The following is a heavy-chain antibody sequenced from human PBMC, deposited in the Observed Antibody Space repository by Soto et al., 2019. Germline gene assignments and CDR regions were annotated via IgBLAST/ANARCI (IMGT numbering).Heavy chain of an antibody. D-gene: IGHD6-13*01. CDR2: VSGSGGAT. CDR3: AKDAIMVSSSYNYFDY. V-gene: IGHV3-23*01. J-gene: IGHJ4*02. CDR1: GFFFTTYA. Sequence: EVQLLESGGGRVQPGGSLRLSCAASGFFFTTYAMNWVRQAPGKGLEWVAGVSGSGGATSYADSVKGRFTISRDNSKNTLYLQMNSLRAEDTAMYYCAKDAIMVSSSYNYFDYWGQGTLVTVSS.